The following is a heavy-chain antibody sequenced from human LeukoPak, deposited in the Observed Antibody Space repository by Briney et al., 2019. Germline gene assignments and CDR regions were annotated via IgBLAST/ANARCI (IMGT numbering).Heavy chain of an antibody. V-gene: IGHV3-21*01. CDR3: ARGTYSSSWTPGFDP. CDR2: ISSSSSYI. Sequence: PGGSLRLSCAASGFTFSSYAMNWVRQAPGKGLEWVSSISSSSSYIYYADSVKGRFTISRDNAKNSLYLQMNSLRAEDTAVYYCARGTYSSSWTPGFDPWGQGTLVTVSS. D-gene: IGHD6-13*01. CDR1: GFTFSSYA. J-gene: IGHJ5*02.